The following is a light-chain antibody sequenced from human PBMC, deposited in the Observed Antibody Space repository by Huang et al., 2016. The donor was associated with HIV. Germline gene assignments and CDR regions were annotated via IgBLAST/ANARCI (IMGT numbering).Light chain of an antibody. CDR3: QERIQWPRLT. CDR2: RAA. Sequence: EIVLTQSPATLSLSPGERATLSCRASQNVTESLAWYRQKPGQAPSLLISRAANRATGTPARFSGSGSGTDFTLTISSLEPEDFAIYYCQERIQWPRLTFGGGTKVEIK. V-gene: IGKV3-11*01. CDR1: QNVTES. J-gene: IGKJ4*01.